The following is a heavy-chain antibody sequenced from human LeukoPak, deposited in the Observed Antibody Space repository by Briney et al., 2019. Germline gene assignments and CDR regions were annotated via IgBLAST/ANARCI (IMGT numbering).Heavy chain of an antibody. CDR1: GDSISSYY. Sequence: PSQTLSLTCTVSGDSISSYYWSWIRQPPGKGLEWIGYIYYSGSTKYNPSLKSRVTTSVDTSKNQFSLKLSSVTAADTAVYYCARGYSSLYWGQGTLVTVSS. D-gene: IGHD6-13*01. J-gene: IGHJ4*02. CDR2: IYYSGST. V-gene: IGHV4-59*01. CDR3: ARGYSSLY.